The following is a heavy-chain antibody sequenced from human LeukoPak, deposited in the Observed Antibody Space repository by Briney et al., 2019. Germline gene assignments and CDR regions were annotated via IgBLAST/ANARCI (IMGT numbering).Heavy chain of an antibody. D-gene: IGHD6-13*01. V-gene: IGHV1-18*01. Sequence: ASVKVSCKASGYTFSSYGITWVRQAPGQGLEWMGWISAYNGNRNYAPKLQGRVTMTTDTSTSTAYMEPRSLRSDDTAVYYCARVRIEQQPYDYWGQGPLVTVSS. CDR3: ARVRIEQQPYDY. J-gene: IGHJ4*02. CDR2: ISAYNGNR. CDR1: GYTFSSYG.